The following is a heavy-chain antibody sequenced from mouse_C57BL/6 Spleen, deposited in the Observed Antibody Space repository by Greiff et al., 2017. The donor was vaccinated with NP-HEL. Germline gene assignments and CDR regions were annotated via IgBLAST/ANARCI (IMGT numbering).Heavy chain of an antibody. CDR2: INPNNGGT. D-gene: IGHD3-3*01. J-gene: IGHJ2*01. CDR3: ARRDVGDY. CDR1: GYTFTDYY. Sequence: EVQLQQSGPELVKPGASVKISCKASGYTFTDYYMNWVKQSHGKSLEWIGDINPNNGGTSYNQKFKGKATLTVDQSSSTAYMELRSLTSEDSAVYYCARRDVGDYWGQGTTLTVSS. V-gene: IGHV1-26*01.